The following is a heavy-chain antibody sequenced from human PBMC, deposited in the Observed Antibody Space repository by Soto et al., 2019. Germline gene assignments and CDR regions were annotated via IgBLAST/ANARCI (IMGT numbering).Heavy chain of an antibody. CDR2: ISHDGGKK. V-gene: IGHV3-30*03. J-gene: IGHJ6*02. Sequence: QVQLVESGGGVVQPGRSLRLSCVASGFTFSRYGMNWVRQAPDKGLEWVALISHDGGKKYYADSVKGRPTISRDNSKSTLYLQMSSLRADDKAVYYCARDLMPVSSSSPAVWGRGTTVSVSS. CDR1: GFTFSRYG. CDR3: ARDLMPVSSSSPAV. D-gene: IGHD6-6*01.